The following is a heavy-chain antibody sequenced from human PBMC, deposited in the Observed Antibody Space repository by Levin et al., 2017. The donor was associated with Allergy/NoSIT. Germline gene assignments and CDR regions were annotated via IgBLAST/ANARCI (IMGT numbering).Heavy chain of an antibody. Sequence: SETLSLTCTVSGGSISSYYWSWIRQPPGKGLEWIGYIYYSGSTNYNPSLKSRVTISVDTSKNQFSLKLSSVTAADTAVYYCARQIYDFWSGSLYGMDVWGQGTTVTVSS. J-gene: IGHJ6*02. V-gene: IGHV4-59*08. CDR1: GGSISSYY. CDR2: IYYSGST. CDR3: ARQIYDFWSGSLYGMDV. D-gene: IGHD3-3*01.